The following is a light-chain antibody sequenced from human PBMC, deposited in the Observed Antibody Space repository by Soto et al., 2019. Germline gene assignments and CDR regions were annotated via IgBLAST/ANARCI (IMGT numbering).Light chain of an antibody. CDR1: QDISTW. CDR3: QQASSYPIT. V-gene: IGKV1D-12*01. Sequence: DIQMTQSPSSMSSSVGDRVTITCRASQDISTWLAWYQQKPGKAPNLLIYAASTLQGGVPSRFSGSGSGTDFTLTITSLQPEDSATYYCQQASSYPITVGQGTRLEIK. J-gene: IGKJ5*01. CDR2: AAS.